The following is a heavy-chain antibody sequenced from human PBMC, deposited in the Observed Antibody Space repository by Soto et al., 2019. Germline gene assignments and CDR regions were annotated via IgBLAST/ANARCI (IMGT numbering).Heavy chain of an antibody. CDR2: IYYSGST. D-gene: IGHD6-13*01. Sequence: QVQLQESGPGLVKPSQTLSLTCTVSGGSISSVGYYRSWIRQHPGKGLEWIGYIYYSGSTYYNPSLTSRVTIAVDTSTAQFSLKMSSVTAADTAVYYCARSFSVAAAGPFDYWCQGTLVTVSS. CDR3: ARSFSVAAAGPFDY. CDR1: GGSISSVGYY. V-gene: IGHV4-31*03. J-gene: IGHJ4*02.